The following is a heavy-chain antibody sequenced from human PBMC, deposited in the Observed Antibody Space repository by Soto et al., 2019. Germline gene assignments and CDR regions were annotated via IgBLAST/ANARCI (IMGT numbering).Heavy chain of an antibody. CDR3: AAENAHYYDSSGYYAFDI. D-gene: IGHD3-22*01. CDR2: IVVGSGNT. Sequence: VASVKVSWKASGFTFTSSAVQWVRQARGQRLEWIGWIVVGSGNTNYAQKFQERVTITRDMSTSTAYMELSSLRSEDTAVYYCAAENAHYYDSSGYYAFDIWGQGTMVTVSS. V-gene: IGHV1-58*01. J-gene: IGHJ3*02. CDR1: GFTFTSSA.